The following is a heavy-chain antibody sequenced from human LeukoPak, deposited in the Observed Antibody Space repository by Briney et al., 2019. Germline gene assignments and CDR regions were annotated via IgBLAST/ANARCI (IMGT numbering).Heavy chain of an antibody. CDR1: RFTLRNYM. CDR3: ARGGSWFDV. V-gene: IGHV3-7*01. Sequence: PGGAPRVSSAAPRFTLRNYMISWGPATPREGLEWVANIKQSGSEKNYVDSVKDRFTISRDNAENSLYLQVNSLGAEDTAVYYCARGGSWFDVWGQGTLVTVSS. J-gene: IGHJ5*02. D-gene: IGHD5-12*01. CDR2: IKQSGSEK.